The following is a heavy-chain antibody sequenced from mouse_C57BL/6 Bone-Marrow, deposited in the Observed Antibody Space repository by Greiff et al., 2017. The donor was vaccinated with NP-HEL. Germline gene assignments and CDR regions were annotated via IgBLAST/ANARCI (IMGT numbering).Heavy chain of an antibody. CDR1: GYTFTSYW. Sequence: QVPLQQPGAELVKPGASVKLSCKASGYTFTSYWMHWVTQRPGQGLEWLGMIHPNSGSTNYNEKFKSKPTLTVDKSSSTAYMQLSSLTSEDSAVYYCAGYYGAYWGQGTLVTVSA. V-gene: IGHV1-64*01. D-gene: IGHD1-1*01. CDR2: IHPNSGST. CDR3: AGYYGAY. J-gene: IGHJ3*01.